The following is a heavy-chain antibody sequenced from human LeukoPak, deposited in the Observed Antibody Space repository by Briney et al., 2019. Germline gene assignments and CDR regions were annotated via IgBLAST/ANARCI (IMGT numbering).Heavy chain of an antibody. D-gene: IGHD1-7*01. CDR2: INHSGST. CDR1: GGSFSGYY. Sequence: SETLSLTCAVYGGSFSGYYWSWIRQPPGKGLEWIGEINHSGSTNYNPSLKSRVTISVDTSKNQFSLKLSSVTAADTAVYYCARYNWNYAAGNWFDPWGQGTLVTVSS. CDR3: ARYNWNYAAGNWFDP. J-gene: IGHJ5*02. V-gene: IGHV4-34*01.